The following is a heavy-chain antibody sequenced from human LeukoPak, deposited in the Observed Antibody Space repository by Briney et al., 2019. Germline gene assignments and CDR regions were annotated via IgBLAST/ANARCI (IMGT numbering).Heavy chain of an antibody. CDR2: ISSSGSTI. CDR3: ARGPYYGANFRDFSDH. CDR1: GFTFSNYE. V-gene: IGHV3-48*03. J-gene: IGHJ4*02. D-gene: IGHD4-23*01. Sequence: PGGSLRLSCAASGFTFSNYEMNWVRQAPGKGLEWVSYISSSGSTIYYADSVKGRFSISRDNAKNSLHLQMNSLRAEDTAVYYCARGPYYGANFRDFSDHWGQGTLVTVSS.